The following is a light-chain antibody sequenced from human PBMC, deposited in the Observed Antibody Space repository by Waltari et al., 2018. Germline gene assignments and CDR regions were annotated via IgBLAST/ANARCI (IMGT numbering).Light chain of an antibody. CDR1: SPHIGRNT. J-gene: IGLJ2*01. CDR3: AAWDASLNGPV. CDR2: SNN. Sequence: QSVLTQPPPASGTPGQRLTLSCSGSSPHIGRNTVNWYQQLPGTAPKLLIYSNNQRPSGVPDRFSGSKSGTSASLAISGLQSEDEADYYCAAWDASLNGPVFAGGTKLTVL. V-gene: IGLV1-44*01.